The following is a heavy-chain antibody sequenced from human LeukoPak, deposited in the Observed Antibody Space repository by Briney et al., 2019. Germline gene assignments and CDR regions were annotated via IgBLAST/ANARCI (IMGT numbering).Heavy chain of an antibody. CDR1: GGSISSSDYY. CDR3: ARDRGEGYFDY. D-gene: IGHD2-21*01. J-gene: IGHJ4*02. CDR2: IYYSGST. V-gene: IGHV4-30-4*01. Sequence: SETLSLTCTVSGGSISSSDYYWSWVRQPPGKGLEWIGYIYYSGSTYYNPSLKSRVTISVDTSKNQFSLKLSSVTAADTAVYYCARDRGEGYFDYWGQGTLVTVSS.